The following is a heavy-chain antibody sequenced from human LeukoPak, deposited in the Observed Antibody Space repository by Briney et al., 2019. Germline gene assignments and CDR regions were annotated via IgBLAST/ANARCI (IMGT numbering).Heavy chain of an antibody. D-gene: IGHD2-2*01. CDR1: GYTVSSNC. CDR3: ARYQLGQLSNWFDP. Sequence: GGSLRLSCAASGYTVSSNCMSWVRQAPGKGLEWVSIIYSGGSSYYADDVKGRVPISRDNSKNTLYLQMNSLRAEDTAVYYCARYQLGQLSNWFDPWGQGTLVTVSS. CDR2: IYSGGSS. V-gene: IGHV3-53*01. J-gene: IGHJ5*02.